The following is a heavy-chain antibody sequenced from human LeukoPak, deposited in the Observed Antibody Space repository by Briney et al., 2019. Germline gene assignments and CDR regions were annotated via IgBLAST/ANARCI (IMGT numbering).Heavy chain of an antibody. CDR2: IYYSGST. V-gene: IGHV4-59*01. J-gene: IGHJ4*02. D-gene: IGHD3-22*01. CDR3: ARNLYDSSGSMGIYTFDY. CDR1: GGSIGTYY. Sequence: SETLSLTCTVSGGSIGTYYWSWIRQPPGKGLEWIGYIYYSGSTDCNPSLKSRVTISSDTSKKQFSLKLSSVTAAHTAVSYCARNLYDSSGSMGIYTFDYWGQGTLVTVSS.